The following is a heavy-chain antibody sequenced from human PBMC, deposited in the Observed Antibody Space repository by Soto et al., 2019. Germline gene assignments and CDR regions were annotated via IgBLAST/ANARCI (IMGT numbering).Heavy chain of an antibody. CDR1: GYTFTSYD. Sequence: QVQLVQSGAEVKKPGASVKVSCKASGYTFTSYDINWVRQATGQGLEWMGWMNPNSGNTGYAQKFPGRVTMTRNTSISTAYMELSSLRSEDTAVYYCARPSYGGAELYYYYYMDVWGKGTTVTVSS. CDR2: MNPNSGNT. J-gene: IGHJ6*03. D-gene: IGHD4-17*01. V-gene: IGHV1-8*01. CDR3: ARPSYGGAELYYYYYMDV.